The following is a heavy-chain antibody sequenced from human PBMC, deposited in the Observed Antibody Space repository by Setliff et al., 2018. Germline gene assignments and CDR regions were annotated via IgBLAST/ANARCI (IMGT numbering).Heavy chain of an antibody. D-gene: IGHD6-13*01. J-gene: IGHJ4*02. CDR1: GFTFSNAW. CDR2: IKSKTDGGTT. CDR3: TTAPLAAASTC. Sequence: PGGSLRLSCADSGFTFSNAWMSWVRQAPGKGLEWVGRIKSKTDGGTTDYAAPVKGRFTISRDDSKNTLYLQMNSLKTEDTAVYYCTTAPLAAASTCWGQGTLVTVSS. V-gene: IGHV3-15*01.